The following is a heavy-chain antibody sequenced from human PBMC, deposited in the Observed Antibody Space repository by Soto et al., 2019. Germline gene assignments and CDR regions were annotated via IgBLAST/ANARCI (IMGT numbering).Heavy chain of an antibody. CDR2: IYYSGST. Sequence: SETLSLTCTVSGGSISSGDYYWSWIRQPPGKGLEWIGYIYYSGSTYYNPSLKSRVTISVDTSKNQFSLKLSSVTAADTAVYYCARRRITGTYAIFDYWGQGTLVTVSS. D-gene: IGHD1-20*01. CDR3: ARRRITGTYAIFDY. J-gene: IGHJ4*02. CDR1: GGSISSGDYY. V-gene: IGHV4-30-4*01.